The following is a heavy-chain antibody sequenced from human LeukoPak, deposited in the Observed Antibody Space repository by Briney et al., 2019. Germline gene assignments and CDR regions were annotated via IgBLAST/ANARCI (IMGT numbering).Heavy chain of an antibody. Sequence: PGGSLRLSCAASGFTFSSYSMNWVRQAPGKGLEWVSSISSSSSYIYYADSVKGRFTISRDNAKNSLYLQMNSLRAEDTAVYYCARDEDRPNIVVVPAAFWGRGTLVTVSS. CDR1: GFTFSSYS. CDR3: ARDEDRPNIVVVPAAF. CDR2: ISSSSSYI. D-gene: IGHD2-2*01. J-gene: IGHJ4*02. V-gene: IGHV3-21*01.